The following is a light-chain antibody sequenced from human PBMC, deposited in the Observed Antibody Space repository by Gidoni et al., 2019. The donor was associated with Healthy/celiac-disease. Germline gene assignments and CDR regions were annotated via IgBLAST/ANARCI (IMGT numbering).Light chain of an antibody. CDR1: QSISSY. J-gene: IGKJ4*01. Sequence: DIQMPQSPSSLSASVGDRVTITCRASQSISSYLNWYQQKPGKAPKLLIYAASSLQSGVPSRFSGSGSGTDFTLTISSLQPEDFATYYCQQSYSNPPLTFGGGTKVEIK. CDR2: AAS. V-gene: IGKV1-39*01. CDR3: QQSYSNPPLT.